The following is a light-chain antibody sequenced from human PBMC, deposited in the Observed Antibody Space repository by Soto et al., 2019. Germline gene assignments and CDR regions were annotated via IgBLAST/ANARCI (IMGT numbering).Light chain of an antibody. CDR2: AVS. J-gene: IGLJ1*01. CDR1: SSDIGGYNF. CDR3: YSYTSSSTNV. Sequence: QSALTQPASGSWSPGQSITISCTGTSSDIGGYNFVSWYQHHPGKAPKLMIFAVSNRPSGVSNRFSGSKSGNTASLTISGLQPEDEADYFCYSYTSSSTNVFGSGTKLTFL. V-gene: IGLV2-14*01.